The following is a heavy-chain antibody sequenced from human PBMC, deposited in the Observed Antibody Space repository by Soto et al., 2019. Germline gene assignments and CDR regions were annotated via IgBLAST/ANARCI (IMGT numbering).Heavy chain of an antibody. Sequence: QVQLVQSGAEVKKPGASVKVSCKASGYTFTSYYMHWVRQAPGQGLEWMGIINPSGGSTSYAQKFQGRVTMPRDTSTSTVYVELSSLRSEDTAVYYCARDLERWELLTRGYWFDPWGQGTLVTVSS. CDR2: INPSGGST. D-gene: IGHD1-26*01. CDR1: GYTFTSYY. V-gene: IGHV1-46*01. J-gene: IGHJ5*02. CDR3: ARDLERWELLTRGYWFDP.